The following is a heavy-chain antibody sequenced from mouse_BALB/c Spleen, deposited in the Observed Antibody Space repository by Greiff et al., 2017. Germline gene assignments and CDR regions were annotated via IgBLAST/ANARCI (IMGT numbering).Heavy chain of an antibody. D-gene: IGHD1-1*01. V-gene: IGHV1-7*01. J-gene: IGHJ4*01. CDR2: INPSTGYT. CDR3: ARAGSSDYYAMDY. CDR1: GYTFTSYW. Sequence: VQLQESGAELAKPGASVKMSCKASGYTFTSYWMHWVKQRPGQGLEWIGYINPSTGYTEYNQKFKDKATLTADKSSSTAYMQLSSLTSEDSAVYYCARAGSSDYYAMDYWGQGTSVTVSS.